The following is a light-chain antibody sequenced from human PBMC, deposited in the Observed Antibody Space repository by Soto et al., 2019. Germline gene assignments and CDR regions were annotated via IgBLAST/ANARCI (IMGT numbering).Light chain of an antibody. CDR3: QQYKSWPPIT. CDR1: QSLNTD. V-gene: IGKV3-15*01. J-gene: IGKJ5*01. Sequence: EILMTQSPDSLSESPGETATLSCRASQSLNTDLAWYQQKPGQAPRLLLYGASTRATGISTRFSGGGSGTEFTLTISGLQSEDSAVYYCQQYKSWPPITFGQGTRLEIK. CDR2: GAS.